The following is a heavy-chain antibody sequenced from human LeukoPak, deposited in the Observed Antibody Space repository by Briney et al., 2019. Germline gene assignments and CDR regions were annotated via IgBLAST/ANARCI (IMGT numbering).Heavy chain of an antibody. CDR2: IHYSGST. CDR3: ARTTEGYAGGPGYSYYYYMDV. CDR1: GGSISSYY. J-gene: IGHJ6*03. Sequence: KSSETLSLTCTVSGGSISSYYWSWIRQPPGKGLEWIGYIHYSGSTHYNPSLKSRVTISVDTSKNQVSLKLRSVTAVDTAVYYCARTTEGYAGGPGYSYYYYMDVWGKGTTVTISS. V-gene: IGHV4-59*01. D-gene: IGHD5-12*01.